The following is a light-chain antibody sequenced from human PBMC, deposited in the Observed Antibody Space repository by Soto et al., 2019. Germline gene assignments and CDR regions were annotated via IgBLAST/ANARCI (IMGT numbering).Light chain of an antibody. CDR3: QQSYSTPIT. J-gene: IGKJ5*01. V-gene: IGKV1-39*01. Sequence: DIQMTQSPSSLSASVGDRVTITCLASQSISSYLNWYQQKPGKAPKLLIYAASSLQSGFPSRFSGSGSGTDFTLTISSLQPEDFATYYCQQSYSTPITFGQGTRLEIK. CDR1: QSISSY. CDR2: AAS.